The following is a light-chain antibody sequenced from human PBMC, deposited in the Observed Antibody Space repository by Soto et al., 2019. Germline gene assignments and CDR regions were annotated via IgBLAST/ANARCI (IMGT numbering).Light chain of an antibody. CDR3: CSYAGRSLYV. V-gene: IGLV2-11*01. Sequence: QSALTRARSVSGSPGQSVTISCTGTSSDVGGYNYVSWYQQHPGKAPKLMIYDVSKRPSGVPDRFSGSKSGNTASLTISGLQAEDEADYYCCSYAGRSLYVFGTGTKLTVL. J-gene: IGLJ1*01. CDR2: DVS. CDR1: SSDVGGYNY.